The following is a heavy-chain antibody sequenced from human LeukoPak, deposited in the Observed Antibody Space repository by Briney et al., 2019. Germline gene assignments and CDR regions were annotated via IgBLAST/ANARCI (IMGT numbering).Heavy chain of an antibody. CDR3: AEALSSIATRPLDY. CDR2: ISGSGGNT. CDR1: GFTFDSYG. J-gene: IGHJ4*02. V-gene: IGHV3-23*01. D-gene: IGHD6-6*01. Sequence: GGSLRLSCAASGFTFDSYGMSWVRQAPGKGLEWVSAISGSGGNTYYADSVKGRFTISRDSSKNTLYLQMNSLRAEDTAVYYCAEALSSIATRPLDYWGQGTLVTVSS.